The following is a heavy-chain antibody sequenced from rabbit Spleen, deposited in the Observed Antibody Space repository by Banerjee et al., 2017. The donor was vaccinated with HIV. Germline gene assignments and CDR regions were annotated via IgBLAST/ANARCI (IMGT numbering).Heavy chain of an antibody. CDR3: ARNYVNAFDP. CDR1: GFSFSSNW. Sequence: QEQLEESGGDLVKPEGSLTLTCTVSGFSFSSNWICWVRQAPGKGLEWIACIDTNDGDTDYANWPKGRFTISKTSSTTVTLQMTSLTAADTATYFCARNYVNAFDPWGPGTLVTVS. CDR2: IDTNDGDT. J-gene: IGHJ2*01. V-gene: IGHV1S45*01. D-gene: IGHD1-1*01.